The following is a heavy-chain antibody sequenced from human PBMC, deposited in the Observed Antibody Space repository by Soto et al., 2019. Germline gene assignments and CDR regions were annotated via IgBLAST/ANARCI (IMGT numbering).Heavy chain of an antibody. Sequence: SVKVSCKASGGTFSTSTFTWVRQAPGQGLEWMGRTIPILDVADYAQDFQGGVTITADKSTSTAYMELTSLTSKDTAVYYCARDSPIGSTYSGYDAIDSWGQGTLVTVSS. CDR3: ARDSPIGSTYSGYDAIDS. CDR1: GGTFSTST. V-gene: IGHV1-69*04. D-gene: IGHD5-12*01. CDR2: TIPILDVA. J-gene: IGHJ4*02.